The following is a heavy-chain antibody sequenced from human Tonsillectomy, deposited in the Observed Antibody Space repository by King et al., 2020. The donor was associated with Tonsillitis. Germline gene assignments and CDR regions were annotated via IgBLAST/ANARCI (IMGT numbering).Heavy chain of an antibody. CDR1: GLTFSSYS. CDR2: ISSSSSTI. J-gene: IGHJ6*03. V-gene: IGHV3-48*01. CDR3: ARVPYYDFWSGYLYMDV. D-gene: IGHD3-3*01. Sequence: VQLVESGGGLVQPGGSLRLSCAASGLTFSSYSMNWVRQAPGKGLEWVSYISSSSSTIYYADSVKDRFTISRDNAKKSLYLQMNSLRAEDTAVYYCARVPYYDFWSGYLYMDVWGKGTSVTVSS.